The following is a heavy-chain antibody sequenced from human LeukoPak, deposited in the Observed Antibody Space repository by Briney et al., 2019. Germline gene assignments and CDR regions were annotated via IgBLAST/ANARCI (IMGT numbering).Heavy chain of an antibody. CDR1: GFTFGDYA. CDR3: TRDVVVTAGLPNY. D-gene: IGHD2-21*02. V-gene: IGHV3-49*04. CDR2: IRSKAYGETT. J-gene: IGHJ4*02. Sequence: GGSLRLSCTASGFTFGDYALSWVRQAPGKGLEWIGFIRSKAYGETTEYAASVKDRFSISRDDSKSIAYLQMNSLKTEDTAVYYCTRDVVVTAGLPNYWGLGTLVTVSS.